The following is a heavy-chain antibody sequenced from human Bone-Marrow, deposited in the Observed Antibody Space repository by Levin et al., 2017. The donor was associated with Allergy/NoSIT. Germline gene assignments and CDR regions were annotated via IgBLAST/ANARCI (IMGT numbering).Heavy chain of an antibody. V-gene: IGHV3-33*01. CDR3: ARDKQERLLGDASDL. D-gene: IGHD1-1*01. CDR1: GFTFSTYA. Sequence: SCAASGFTFSTYAMHWVRQVPGKGLEWVALIWYDGSAEYYADAVKGRFTISRDNSKNTLYLQMSSLRAEDTAVYFCARDKQERLLGDASDLWGQGAMVAVS. J-gene: IGHJ3*01. CDR2: IWYDGSAE.